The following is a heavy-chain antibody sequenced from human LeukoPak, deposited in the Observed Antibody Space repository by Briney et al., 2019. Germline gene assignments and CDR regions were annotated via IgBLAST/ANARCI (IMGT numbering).Heavy chain of an antibody. Sequence: PSETLSLTCTVSGVSITSYYWSWIRQPPGKGLEWIGSIYHSGSTNDNPSLKSRVTTSVDTSKNQFSLKLSSVTAADTAVYYCARGVDNWNPNYYFDYWGQGTLVTVSS. V-gene: IGHV4-59*01. CDR3: ARGVDNWNPNYYFDY. CDR1: GVSITSYY. CDR2: IYHSGST. J-gene: IGHJ4*02. D-gene: IGHD1-20*01.